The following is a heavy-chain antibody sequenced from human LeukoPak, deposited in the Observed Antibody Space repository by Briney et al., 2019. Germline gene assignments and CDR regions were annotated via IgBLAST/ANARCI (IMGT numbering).Heavy chain of an antibody. CDR2: IYSGGST. V-gene: IGHV3-53*01. Sequence: GGSLRLSCAASGFTVSSNYMSWVRQAPGKGLEWVSVIYSGGSTYYADSVKGRFTISRDNSKNTLYLQMNSLRAEDTAVYYCARDWSDILPGRPNDYWGQGTLVIVSS. CDR3: ARDWSDILPGRPNDY. J-gene: IGHJ4*02. CDR1: GFTVSSNY. D-gene: IGHD3-9*01.